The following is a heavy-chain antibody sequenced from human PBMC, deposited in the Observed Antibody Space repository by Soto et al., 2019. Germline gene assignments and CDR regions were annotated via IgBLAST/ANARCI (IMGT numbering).Heavy chain of an antibody. D-gene: IGHD5-12*01. CDR3: ARVRADTVGGGYYYGMDV. Sequence: QVQLVESGAEVKKPGASVKVSCKASGYTFTTYGLTWVRQAPGQGLEWMGWISVYNGLTSYAQKFQGRVSLTTDTSTTPAYMELRHLRFDDPAVYYCARVRADTVGGGYYYGMDVWGQGTTVTVSS. CDR1: GYTFTTYG. J-gene: IGHJ6*02. V-gene: IGHV1-18*01. CDR2: ISVYNGLT.